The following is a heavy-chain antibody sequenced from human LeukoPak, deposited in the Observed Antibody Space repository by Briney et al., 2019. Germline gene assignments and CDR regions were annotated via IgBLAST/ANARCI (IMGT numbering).Heavy chain of an antibody. Sequence: PGGSLRLSCAAAGFTFSSYSMNWVRQAPGKGLEWVSCISGSGSGKYYADSVKGRFTISRDNPRNPLYLQMNGLRAEDTAVYYCVRGEQWPHWGQGTLVTVSS. J-gene: IGHJ4*02. CDR3: VRGEQWPH. D-gene: IGHD6-19*01. CDR2: ISGSGSGK. V-gene: IGHV3-48*01. CDR1: GFTFSSYS.